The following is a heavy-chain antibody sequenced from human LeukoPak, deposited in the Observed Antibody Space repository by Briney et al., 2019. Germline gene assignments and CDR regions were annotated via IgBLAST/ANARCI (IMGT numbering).Heavy chain of an antibody. CDR3: ARDSWELLGYFQH. Sequence: ASVEVSCKASGYTFTSYAMHWVRQAPGQRLEWMGWINAGNGNTKYSQKFQGRVTITRDTSASTAYMELSSLRSEDTAAYYCARDSWELLGYFQHWGQGTLVTVSS. CDR1: GYTFTSYA. D-gene: IGHD1-26*01. CDR2: INAGNGNT. J-gene: IGHJ1*01. V-gene: IGHV1-3*01.